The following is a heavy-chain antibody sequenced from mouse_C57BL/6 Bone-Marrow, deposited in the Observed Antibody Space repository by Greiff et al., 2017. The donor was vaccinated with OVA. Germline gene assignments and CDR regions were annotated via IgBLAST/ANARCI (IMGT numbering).Heavy chain of an antibody. CDR1: GFTFSSYA. V-gene: IGHV5-4*01. Sequence: EVKLMESGGGLVKPGGSLKLSCAASGFTFSSYAMSWVRQTPEKRLEWVATISDGGSYTYYPDNVKGRFTFSRDNAKNNLYLQMSHLKSEDTAMYYCARDGYYVFMDYWGQGTSVTVSS. J-gene: IGHJ4*01. CDR3: ARDGYYVFMDY. D-gene: IGHD2-3*01. CDR2: ISDGGSYT.